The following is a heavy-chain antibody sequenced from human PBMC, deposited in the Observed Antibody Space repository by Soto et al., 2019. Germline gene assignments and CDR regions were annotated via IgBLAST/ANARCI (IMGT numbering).Heavy chain of an antibody. D-gene: IGHD6-6*01. Sequence: EVQLVESGGGLVKPGGSLRLSCAASGFTFSSYSMNWVRQAPGKGLEWVSSISSSSSYIYYADSVKGRFTISRDNAKKSLYLQMNSLRAEDTAVYYCARDLYSSSARYFDYWCQGALVTVSS. J-gene: IGHJ4*02. CDR3: ARDLYSSSARYFDY. V-gene: IGHV3-21*01. CDR2: ISSSSSYI. CDR1: GFTFSSYS.